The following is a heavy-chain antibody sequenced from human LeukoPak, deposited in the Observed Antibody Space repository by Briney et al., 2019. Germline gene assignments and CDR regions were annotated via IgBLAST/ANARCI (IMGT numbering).Heavy chain of an antibody. CDR2: IYYSGST. Sequence: SETLSLTCTVSGGSISSSSYYWGWIRQPPGKGLEWIGSIYYSGSTNYNPSLKSRVTISVDTSKNQFSLKLSSVTAADTAVYYCARQTYYYDSSGYAFDIWGQGTMVTVSS. CDR1: GGSISSSSYY. CDR3: ARQTYYYDSSGYAFDI. J-gene: IGHJ3*02. D-gene: IGHD3-22*01. V-gene: IGHV4-39*01.